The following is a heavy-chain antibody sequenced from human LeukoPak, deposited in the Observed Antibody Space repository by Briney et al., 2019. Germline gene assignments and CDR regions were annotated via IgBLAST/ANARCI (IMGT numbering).Heavy chain of an antibody. CDR2: INHSGST. D-gene: IGHD2-15*01. CDR3: AKLSGGSPTYKGRRNYFDY. Sequence: SETLSIICAVYGGSFSGYYWSWIRQPPGKGLEWIGEINHSGSTNYNPSLKSRVTISVDTSKNQFSLKLSSVTAADTAVYYCAKLSGGSPTYKGRRNYFDYWGQGTLVTVSS. CDR1: GGSFSGYY. V-gene: IGHV4-34*01. J-gene: IGHJ4*02.